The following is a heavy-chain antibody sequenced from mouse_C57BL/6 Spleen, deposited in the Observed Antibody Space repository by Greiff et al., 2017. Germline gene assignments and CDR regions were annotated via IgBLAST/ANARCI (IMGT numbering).Heavy chain of an antibody. V-gene: IGHV2-3*01. Sequence: QVQLKESGPSLVAPSQSLSITCTVSGFSLPSYGVSWVRRPPGRGLAWLGVLWGDGSTHYPSALISRLSLSKDNSKSKVFLKLNSLQTDDTATDYCAKERCYCYGGLDYAMDYWGQGTSVTVSS. CDR2: LWGDGST. CDR1: GFSLPSYG. D-gene: IGHD2-12*01. J-gene: IGHJ4*01. CDR3: AKERCYCYGGLDYAMDY.